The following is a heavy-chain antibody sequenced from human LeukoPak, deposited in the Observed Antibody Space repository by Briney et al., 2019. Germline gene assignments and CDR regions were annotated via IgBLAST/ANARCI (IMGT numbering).Heavy chain of an antibody. J-gene: IGHJ3*02. Sequence: ASVKVYCKASGGTFSSYAISWVRPAPGQGLVWMRGIIPIFGTANYAQKFQGRVTITADESTSTAYMEPSSLRSEDTAVYYCARTDIVVVPAAKGSAFDIWGQGTMVTVSS. CDR1: GGTFSSYA. CDR3: ARTDIVVVPAAKGSAFDI. CDR2: IIPIFGTA. D-gene: IGHD2-2*01. V-gene: IGHV1-69*13.